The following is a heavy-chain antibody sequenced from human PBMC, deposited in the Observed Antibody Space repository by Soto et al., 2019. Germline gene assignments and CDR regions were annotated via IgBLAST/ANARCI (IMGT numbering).Heavy chain of an antibody. CDR2: FFPSLLSP. CDR1: GFSFTNYW. D-gene: IGHD2-15*01. V-gene: IGHV5-51*01. J-gene: IGHJ4*02. CDR3: ARQRGHYSPLGYFDY. Sequence: GESLKISCKGSGFSFTNYWIGWESQMPGKGLEGMGFFFPSLLSPMYAPPFHVPLTISVHNSIISAYLQSPSLEASDTAIYFCARQRGHYSPLGYFDYWGQGTLVAVSS.